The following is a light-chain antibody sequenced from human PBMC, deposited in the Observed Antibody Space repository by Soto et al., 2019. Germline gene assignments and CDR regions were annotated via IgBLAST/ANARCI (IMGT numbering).Light chain of an antibody. CDR3: QQYGNSPVT. V-gene: IGKV3-20*01. Sequence: EIVLTQSPGTLSLSPGETGTLSCRASQSVSDFYLAWYQQKPGQAPRLLIYGASSRATGIPDRFSGSGSGTEFTLTSSRLEPEDFAVYYCQQYGNSPVTFGQGTKVEIK. CDR1: QSVSDFY. CDR2: GAS. J-gene: IGKJ1*01.